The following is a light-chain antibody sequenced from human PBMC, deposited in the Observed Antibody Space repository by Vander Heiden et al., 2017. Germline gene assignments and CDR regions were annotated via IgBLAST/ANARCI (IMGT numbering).Light chain of an antibody. CDR2: GAT. Sequence: EIVLTQSPGTLSLSPGERATLSCRASQSVSSSYSTWYQQKADQAPSLLFDGATSRTATIPDWSSGSGWATVFTPIISRLEAEYVAFYYQQHYSSPPVFTFGPGTKVDIK. CDR1: QSVSSSY. CDR3: QHYSSPPVFT. J-gene: IGKJ3*01. V-gene: IGKV3-20*01.